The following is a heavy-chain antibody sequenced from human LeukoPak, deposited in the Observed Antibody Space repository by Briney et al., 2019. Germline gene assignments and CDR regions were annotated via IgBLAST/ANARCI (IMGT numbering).Heavy chain of an antibody. CDR2: IYYSGST. CDR1: GGSISSGGYY. D-gene: IGHD3-22*01. V-gene: IGHV4-31*03. J-gene: IGHJ4*02. CDR3: ARSLHYYDSSGYVY. Sequence: SETLSLTCTVSGGSISSGGYYWSWLRQHPGKGLEWIGYIYYSGSTYYNPSLKSRVTISVDTSKNQFSLKLSSVTAADTAVYYCARSLHYYDSSGYVYWGQGTLVTVSS.